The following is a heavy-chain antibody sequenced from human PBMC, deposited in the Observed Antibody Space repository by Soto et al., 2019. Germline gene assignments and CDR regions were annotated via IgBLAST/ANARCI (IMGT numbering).Heavy chain of an antibody. CDR3: VKDLNYSYGEYYFDY. CDR1: GFTFSSYA. J-gene: IGHJ4*02. D-gene: IGHD5-18*01. Sequence: WGSLRLSCSASGFTFSSYAIHLVRHAPGKGLEYVSAISSNGGSTYYADSVKGRFTISRDNPKNTLYLQMSSLRAEDTAVYYCVKDLNYSYGEYYFDYWGQGTLVTVSS. CDR2: ISSNGGST. V-gene: IGHV3-64D*06.